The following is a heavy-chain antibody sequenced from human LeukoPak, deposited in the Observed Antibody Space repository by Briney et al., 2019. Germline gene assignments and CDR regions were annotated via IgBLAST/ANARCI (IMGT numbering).Heavy chain of an antibody. Sequence: GGSLRLSCAASGFTFSSYAMSWLRQAPGKGLEWVSAISGSGGSTYYADSVKGRLSISSDNSKNTLYLQMNSLLADDTAVYYCATDLIAVAGSFSPYGYWGQGTLVTVSS. CDR3: ATDLIAVAGSFSPYGY. V-gene: IGHV3-23*01. D-gene: IGHD6-19*01. J-gene: IGHJ4*02. CDR1: GFTFSSYA. CDR2: ISGSGGST.